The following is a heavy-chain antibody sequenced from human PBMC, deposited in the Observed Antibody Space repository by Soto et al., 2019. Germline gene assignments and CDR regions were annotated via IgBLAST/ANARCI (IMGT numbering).Heavy chain of an antibody. CDR2: ISNDAVHT. V-gene: IGHV3-64*01. D-gene: IGHD7-27*01. J-gene: IGHJ6*02. CDR3: ARGHLAWDYHSYGMDV. Sequence: EVQLMESGGGLVQPGGSLTLSCVASGFTFTTYCMHWVRQAPGKGLEYLSAISNDAVHTYYANSVKDRFTISRDNSKDTLYLHMGSLTPEDMAVYYSARGHLAWDYHSYGMDVWGQGTTVTVSS. CDR1: GFTFTTYC.